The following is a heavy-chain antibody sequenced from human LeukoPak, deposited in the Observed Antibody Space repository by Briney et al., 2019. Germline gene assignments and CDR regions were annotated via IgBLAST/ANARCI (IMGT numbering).Heavy chain of an antibody. CDR1: GFTFSSYA. CDR2: ISGSGGST. CDR3: AKGGERYFDWLIDY. J-gene: IGHJ4*02. Sequence: PGGSLRLSCVASGFTFSSYAMSWVRQAPGKGLEWVSAISGSGGSTYYADSVKGRFTISRDNSKNTLYLQMNSLRAEDTAVYYCAKGGERYFDWLIDYWGQGTLVTVSS. V-gene: IGHV3-23*01. D-gene: IGHD3-9*01.